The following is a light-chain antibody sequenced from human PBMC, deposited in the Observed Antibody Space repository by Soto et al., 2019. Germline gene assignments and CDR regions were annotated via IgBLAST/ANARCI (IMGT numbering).Light chain of an antibody. CDR3: GSWDSSLSHYV. J-gene: IGLJ1*01. Sequence: QSALTQPPSVSAAPGQKVTISCSGSSSNIGGNSVSWYQQLPGTAPKLLIYDDNKRPSGIPDRFSGSKSGTSATLGITGFQTGDEADYYCGSWDSSLSHYVFGIGTKLTV. CDR2: DDN. V-gene: IGLV1-51*01. CDR1: SSNIGGNS.